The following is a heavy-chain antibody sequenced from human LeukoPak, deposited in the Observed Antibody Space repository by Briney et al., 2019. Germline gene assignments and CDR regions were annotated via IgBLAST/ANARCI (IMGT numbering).Heavy chain of an antibody. D-gene: IGHD6-19*01. CDR1: GGSISSYY. CDR3: ARTSQQWLVEDY. J-gene: IGHJ4*02. Sequence: PSETLSLTCTVSGGSISSYYWSWLRQPPGKGLEWIGYIYYSGSTNYNPSLKSRVTISVDTSKYQFSLKLSSVTAADTAVYYCARTSQQWLVEDYWGQGTLVTVSS. V-gene: IGHV4-59*01. CDR2: IYYSGST.